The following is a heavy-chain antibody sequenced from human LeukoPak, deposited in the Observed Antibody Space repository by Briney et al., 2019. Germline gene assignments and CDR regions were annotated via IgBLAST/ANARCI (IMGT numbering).Heavy chain of an antibody. Sequence: SVKVSCKASGGTFSSYAFSWVRQAPGQGLEWMGGIIPIFGTANYAQKFQGRVTITADKSTSTAYMELSSLRSEDTAVYYCARREGTSSRWFDPWGQGTLVTVSS. CDR2: IIPIFGTA. V-gene: IGHV1-69*06. J-gene: IGHJ5*02. CDR3: ARREGTSSRWFDP. CDR1: GGTFSSYA. D-gene: IGHD2-2*01.